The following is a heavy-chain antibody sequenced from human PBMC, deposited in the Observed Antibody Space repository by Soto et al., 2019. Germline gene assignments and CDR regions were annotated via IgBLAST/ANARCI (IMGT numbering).Heavy chain of an antibody. CDR2: ISYDGSNK. V-gene: IGHV3-30*18. CDR1: GFTFSSYG. CDR3: AKDRWGEGYSSGGDYYYYGMDV. D-gene: IGHD6-19*01. Sequence: QVQLVESGGGVVQPGRSLRLSCAASGFTFSSYGMHWVRQAPGKGLEWVAVISYDGSNKYYADSVKGRFTISRDNSKNTLYLPMNSLRAEDTAVYYCAKDRWGEGYSSGGDYYYYGMDVWGQGTTVTVSS. J-gene: IGHJ6*02.